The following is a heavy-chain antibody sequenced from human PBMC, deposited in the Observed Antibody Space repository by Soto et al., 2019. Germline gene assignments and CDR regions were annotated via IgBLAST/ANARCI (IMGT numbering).Heavy chain of an antibody. CDR2: ISGSGGST. V-gene: IGHV3-23*01. J-gene: IGHJ6*03. Sequence: GGSLRLSCAASGVTFSSYAMSWVRQAPGKGLEWVSAISGSGGSTYYADSVKGRFTISRDNSKSTLYLQMNSLRAEDTAVYYCASRSIRGVINYYYYYMDVWGKGTTVTVSS. D-gene: IGHD3-10*01. CDR1: GVTFSSYA. CDR3: ASRSIRGVINYYYYYMDV.